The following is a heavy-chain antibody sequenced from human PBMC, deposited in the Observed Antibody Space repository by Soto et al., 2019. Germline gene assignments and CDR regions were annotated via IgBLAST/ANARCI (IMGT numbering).Heavy chain of an antibody. J-gene: IGHJ6*02. Sequence: QITLKESGPTLVKPTQTLTLTCTFSGFSLSTGGVGVGWSRQPPGKALEWLALIYWDNDKRYSPSLRSRLTVTKDTSKNQVVLTMTNMDPVDTATYYCVHSRGGGDCLRSYSSHYYYGMDVWGQGTTVTVFS. CDR2: IYWDNDK. CDR1: GFSLSTGGVG. V-gene: IGHV2-5*02. CDR3: VHSRGGGDCLRSYSSHYYYGMDV. D-gene: IGHD2-21*02.